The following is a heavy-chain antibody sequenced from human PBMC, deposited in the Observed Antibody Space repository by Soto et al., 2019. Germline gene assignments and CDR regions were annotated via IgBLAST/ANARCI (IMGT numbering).Heavy chain of an antibody. CDR2: IWYDGSKK. V-gene: IGHV3-33*01. D-gene: IGHD3-3*01. J-gene: IGHJ6*02. Sequence: QVQVVESGGGVVQPGRSLRLSCAASGFTFSSFGMHWVRQAPGKGLEWVSLIWYDGSKKSYGDSVKGRFTISRDNSRNTVYLQMNSLRADDTAVYYCARDASYYSLWSGYYPSRNGMDLWGQGTTVTVSS. CDR1: GFTFSSFG. CDR3: ARDASYYSLWSGYYPSRNGMDL.